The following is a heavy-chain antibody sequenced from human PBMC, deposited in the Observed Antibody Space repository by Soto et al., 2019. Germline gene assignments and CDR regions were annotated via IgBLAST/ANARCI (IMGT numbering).Heavy chain of an antibody. V-gene: IGHV3-48*01. CDR2: ISSSSYTI. CDR1: GFTFSSYS. D-gene: IGHD5-18*01. CDR3: ARDYSSYGPFDY. J-gene: IGHJ4*02. Sequence: LRLSCAASGFTFSSYSMNWVRQAPGKGLEWVSYISSSSYTIYYADSVKGRFTISRDNAKNSLYLQMNSLRAEDTAVYYCARDYSSYGPFDYWGQGTLVTVSS.